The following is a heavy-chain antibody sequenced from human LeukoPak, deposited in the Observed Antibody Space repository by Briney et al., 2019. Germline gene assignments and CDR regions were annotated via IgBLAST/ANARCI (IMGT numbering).Heavy chain of an antibody. CDR3: AKGSGDY. D-gene: IGHD3-10*01. CDR1: GFTFSRYA. J-gene: IGHJ4*02. V-gene: IGHV3-64*04. Sequence: GGSLRLSCSASGFTFSRYALHWVRQAPGKGLKFVSAITSNGGSTYYADSVKGRFTISRDNSKNTLYLQMNSLRAEDTAVYYCAKGSGDYWGQGTLVTVSS. CDR2: ITSNGGST.